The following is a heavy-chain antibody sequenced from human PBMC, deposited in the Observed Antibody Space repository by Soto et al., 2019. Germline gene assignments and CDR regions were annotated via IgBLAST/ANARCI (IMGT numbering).Heavy chain of an antibody. CDR3: ARGVIH. CDR2: IYYSGST. V-gene: IGHV4-31*03. J-gene: IGHJ4*02. Sequence: SETLSLTCTVSGGSIRSGGYYWSWIRQHPGKGLEWIGYIYYSGSTSYNPSLKSRLTISVDTSKNQFSLKLSYVNAADKAVYYCARGVIHWGKGTLVTVS. D-gene: IGHD3-16*02. CDR1: GGSIRSGGYY.